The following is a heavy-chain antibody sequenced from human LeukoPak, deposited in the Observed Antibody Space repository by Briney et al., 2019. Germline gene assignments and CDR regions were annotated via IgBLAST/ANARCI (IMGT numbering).Heavy chain of an antibody. CDR3: AREDYFASGGTSY. V-gene: IGHV3-64*02. CDR1: GFTFSSYS. D-gene: IGHD3-10*01. CDR2: ISSDGDNT. Sequence: GGSLRLSCAASGFTFSSYSMHWVRQAPGKGLEYVSVISSDGDNTYYADSVKGRFTISRDNSKNTLYLQMGSLRAEDMAVYYCAREDYFASGGTSYWGQGSLVTVSS. J-gene: IGHJ4*02.